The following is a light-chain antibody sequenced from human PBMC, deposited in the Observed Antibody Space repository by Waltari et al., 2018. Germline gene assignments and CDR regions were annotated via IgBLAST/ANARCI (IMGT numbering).Light chain of an antibody. CDR1: SSDVGGDNY. CDR2: QVS. CDR3: TSHAGTNSV. V-gene: IGLV2-8*01. Sequence: QSALTQLPSASGSPGQSVTMSCTGTSSDVGGDNYVSWYQQRPGKAPKLLIYQVSKRPSGVPDRFAGSKSGNTASLTVSGLQAEDEAEYFCTSHAGTNSVFGGGTKLTVL. J-gene: IGLJ3*02.